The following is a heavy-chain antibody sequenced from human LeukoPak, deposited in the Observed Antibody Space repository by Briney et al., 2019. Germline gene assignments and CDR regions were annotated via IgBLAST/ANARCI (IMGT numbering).Heavy chain of an antibody. CDR3: PTLWSTLAAARCFND. V-gene: IGHV4-34*01. J-gene: IGHJ4*03. Sequence: SETLSLTCAVHGESFSAYFWSWIRQVPGKGLEWIGEIDHRGSSNYNPPLKRRSTIPVNTPKNHFSLSLTAVTAAATPVFYCPTLWSTLAAARCFNDWGQGTVVTVSS. CDR1: GESFSAYF. D-gene: IGHD6-25*01. CDR2: IDHRGSS.